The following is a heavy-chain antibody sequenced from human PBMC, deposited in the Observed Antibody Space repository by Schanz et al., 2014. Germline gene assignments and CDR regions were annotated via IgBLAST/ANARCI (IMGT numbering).Heavy chain of an antibody. CDR2: IYNSGST. CDR3: ARDGLGADY. Sequence: QPQLQESGPGLVKPSEALSLTCTVSGGSISSHFWTWIRQPPGKGLEWIGNIYNSGSTKYNPSVKSRVTRAVDTSKNQFSLKLSSVTAAATAVYYCARDGLGADYWGQGTLVTVSA. CDR1: GGSISSHF. V-gene: IGHV4-59*11. J-gene: IGHJ4*02.